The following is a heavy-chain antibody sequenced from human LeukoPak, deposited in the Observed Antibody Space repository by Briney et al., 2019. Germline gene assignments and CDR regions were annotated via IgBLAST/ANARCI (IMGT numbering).Heavy chain of an antibody. CDR3: AKSSGPGGYYYYGMDV. J-gene: IGHJ6*02. CDR1: EFTFSTYA. V-gene: IGHV3-23*01. Sequence: GGSLRLSCEASEFTFSTYAMHWVRQAPGKGLEWVSGISSNGGITYYADSVRGRFTISRDNSKNTLYLQMNSLRAEDTAVYYCAKSSGPGGYYYYGMDVWGQGTTVTVSS. D-gene: IGHD3-22*01. CDR2: ISSNGGIT.